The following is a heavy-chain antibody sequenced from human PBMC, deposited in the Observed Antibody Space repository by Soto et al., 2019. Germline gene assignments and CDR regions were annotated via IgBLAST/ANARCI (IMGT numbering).Heavy chain of an antibody. CDR2: IDWDDDK. Sequence: SGPTLVNPTQTLTLTCTFSGFSLSTSGMCVSWIRQPPGKALEWLALIDWDDDKYYSTSLKTRLTISKDTSKNQVVLTMTNMDPVDTATYYCARIYDSSGHQYYFDYWGQGTLVTVS. D-gene: IGHD3-22*01. CDR3: ARIYDSSGHQYYFDY. V-gene: IGHV2-70*01. CDR1: GFSLSTSGMC. J-gene: IGHJ4*02.